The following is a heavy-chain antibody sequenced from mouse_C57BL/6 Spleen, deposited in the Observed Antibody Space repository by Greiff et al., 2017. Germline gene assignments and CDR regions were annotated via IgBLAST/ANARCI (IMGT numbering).Heavy chain of an antibody. D-gene: IGHD3-1*01. J-gene: IGHJ2*01. CDR1: GYTFTSYW. CDR2: IDPSDSYT. V-gene: IGHV1-50*01. Sequence: QVQLQQPGAELVKPGASVKLSCKASGYTFTSYWMQWVKQRPGQGLEWIGEIDPSDSYTNYNQKFKGKATLTVDPSSSTAYMQLSSLTSEDSAVYYCARSGGLDYWGQGTTLTVSS. CDR3: ARSGGLDY.